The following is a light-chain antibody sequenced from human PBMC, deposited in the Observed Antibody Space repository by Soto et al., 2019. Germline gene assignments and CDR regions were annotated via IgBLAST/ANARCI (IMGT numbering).Light chain of an antibody. Sequence: DIQMTQSPASLSASIGDRVTITCRASQGISNYLAWYQQKPGKGPKILIYAASTLQSGVPSRFSGSGSGTEFTPTSSSLQPEDVGTDYRQKYLSARWTFGQGPKVEIK. J-gene: IGKJ1*01. CDR2: AAS. CDR1: QGISNY. V-gene: IGKV1-27*01. CDR3: QKYLSARWT.